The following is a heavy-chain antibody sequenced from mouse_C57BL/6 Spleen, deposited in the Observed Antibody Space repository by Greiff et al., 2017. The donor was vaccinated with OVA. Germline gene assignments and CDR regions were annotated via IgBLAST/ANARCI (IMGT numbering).Heavy chain of an antibody. CDR1: GYAFSSYW. Sequence: LQESGAELVKPGASVKISCKASGYAFSSYWMNWVKQRPGKGLEWIGQIYPGDGDTNYNGKFKGKATLTADKSSSTAYMQLSSLTSEDSAVYFCASHYYGSSPYYAMDYWGQGTSVTVSS. J-gene: IGHJ4*01. D-gene: IGHD1-1*01. CDR2: IYPGDGDT. V-gene: IGHV1-80*01. CDR3: ASHYYGSSPYYAMDY.